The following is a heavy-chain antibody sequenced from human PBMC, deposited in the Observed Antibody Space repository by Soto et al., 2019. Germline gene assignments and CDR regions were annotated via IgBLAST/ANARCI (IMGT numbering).Heavy chain of an antibody. CDR1: GFTFSSYA. CDR3: AKDIPYSSSWYPAFDI. J-gene: IGHJ3*02. V-gene: IGHV3-23*01. D-gene: IGHD6-13*01. Sequence: EVQLLESGGGLVQPGGSLRLSCAASGFTFSSYAMSWVRQAPGKGLEWVSAISGSGGSTYYADSVKGRFTISRDNSKNKLYLQMNSLRAEDTAVYYCAKDIPYSSSWYPAFDIWGQGTMVTVSS. CDR2: ISGSGGST.